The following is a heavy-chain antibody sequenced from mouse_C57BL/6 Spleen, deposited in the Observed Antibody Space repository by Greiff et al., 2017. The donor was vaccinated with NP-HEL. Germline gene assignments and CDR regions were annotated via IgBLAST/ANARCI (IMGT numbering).Heavy chain of an antibody. CDR1: GYTFTSYG. J-gene: IGHJ2*01. V-gene: IGHV1-81*01. CDR3: ARRDTTVFFDY. D-gene: IGHD1-1*01. CDR2: IYPRSGNT. Sequence: VQLQQSGAELARPGASVKLSCTASGYTFTSYGISWVKQRPGQGLEWIGEIYPRSGNTYYNEKFKGKATLTADKSSSTAYMELRSLTSEDSAVYFCARRDTTVFFDYWGQGTTLTVSS.